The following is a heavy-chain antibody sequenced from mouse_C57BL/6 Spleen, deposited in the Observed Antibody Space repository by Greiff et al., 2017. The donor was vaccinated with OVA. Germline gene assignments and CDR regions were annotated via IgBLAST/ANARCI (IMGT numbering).Heavy chain of an antibody. CDR3: ARGEDGSSWFAY. CDR2: IYPGSGNT. V-gene: IGHV1-76*01. D-gene: IGHD1-1*01. Sequence: VQLQQSGAELVRPGASVKLSCKASGYTFTDYYINWVKQRPGQGLEWIARIYPGSGNTYYNEKFKGKATLTAEKSSSTAYMQLSSLTSEDSAVYFCARGEDGSSWFAYWGQGTLVTVSA. CDR1: GYTFTDYY. J-gene: IGHJ3*01.